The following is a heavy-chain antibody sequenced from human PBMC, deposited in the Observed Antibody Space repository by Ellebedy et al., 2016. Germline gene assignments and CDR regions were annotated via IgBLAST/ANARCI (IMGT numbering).Heavy chain of an antibody. V-gene: IGHV3-23*01. CDR1: GFTISTYN. D-gene: IGHD7-27*01. J-gene: IGHJ2*01. Sequence: GESLKISCEISGFTISTYNMNWVRQAPGKGLECVSYITSDGRTTYYADSVKGRFTISRDNSKNTLYLQMNSLRAEDTAVYYCAKDWSNWGFGFGQPEWYFDLWGRGTLVTVSS. CDR2: ITSDGRTT. CDR3: AKDWSNWGFGFGQPEWYFDL.